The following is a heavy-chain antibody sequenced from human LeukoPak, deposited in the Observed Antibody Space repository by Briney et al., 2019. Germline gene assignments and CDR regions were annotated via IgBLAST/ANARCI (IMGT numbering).Heavy chain of an antibody. V-gene: IGHV3-30*03. CDR1: GFTFSTYG. Sequence: GRSLRLSCAASGFTFSTYGMHWVRQAPGKGLEWVAVISFDANNKFYADSVKGRFTISRDNSKNTLYLQMNSLRPEDTAVYYCASRMATIDYWGQGTLVTVSS. D-gene: IGHD5-24*01. CDR3: ASRMATIDY. CDR2: ISFDANNK. J-gene: IGHJ4*02.